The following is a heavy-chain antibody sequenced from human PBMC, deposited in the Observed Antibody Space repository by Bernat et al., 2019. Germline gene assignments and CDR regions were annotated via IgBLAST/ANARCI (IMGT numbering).Heavy chain of an antibody. V-gene: IGHV3-33*01. Sequence: QVQLVESGGGVVQPGRSLRLSCAASGFTFSSYGMHWVRQAPGKGLEWVAVIWYDGSNKYYADSVKGRFTISRDNSKNTLYLQMNSLRAEDTAVYYCARDLGITMVRGGIIKLMGIDVWGQGTTVTVSS. J-gene: IGHJ6*02. CDR3: ARDLGITMVRGGIIKLMGIDV. CDR2: IWYDGSNK. CDR1: GFTFSSYG. D-gene: IGHD3-10*01.